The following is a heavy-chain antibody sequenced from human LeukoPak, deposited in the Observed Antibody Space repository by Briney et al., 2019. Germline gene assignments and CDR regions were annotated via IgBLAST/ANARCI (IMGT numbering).Heavy chain of an antibody. CDR3: ARAHPGDMIVVVTYYFDY. D-gene: IGHD3-22*01. V-gene: IGHV3-21*01. J-gene: IGHJ4*02. Sequence: GSLRRSCAASGFTFSSYSMNWVRQAPGKWLEWVSSISSSSSYIYYADSVKGRFTISRDNAKNSLYLQMNSLRAEDTAVYYCARAHPGDMIVVVTYYFDYWGQGTLVTVSS. CDR2: ISSSSSYI. CDR1: GFTFSSYS.